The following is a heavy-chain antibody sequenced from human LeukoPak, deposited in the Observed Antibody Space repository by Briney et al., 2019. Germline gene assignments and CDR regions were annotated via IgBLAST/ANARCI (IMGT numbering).Heavy chain of an antibody. Sequence: SETLSLTCTVSGGSISSSSYYWGWIRQPPGKGLEWIGSIYYSGSTNYNPSLKSRVTISVDTSKNQFSLKLSSVTAADTAVYYCARHSDPYYDILTGYYSGLSVGDWGQGTLVTVSS. J-gene: IGHJ4*02. CDR1: GGSISSSSYY. D-gene: IGHD3-9*01. CDR2: IYYSGST. V-gene: IGHV4-39*01. CDR3: ARHSDPYYDILTGYYSGLSVGD.